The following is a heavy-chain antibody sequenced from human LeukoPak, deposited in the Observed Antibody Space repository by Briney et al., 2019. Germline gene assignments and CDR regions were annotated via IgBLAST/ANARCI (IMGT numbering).Heavy chain of an antibody. CDR1: GGSISSGGYY. CDR3: ARGQWFRAF. J-gene: IGHJ4*02. V-gene: IGHV4-61*08. Sequence: SETLSLTCTVSGGSISSGGYYWTWIRQPPGKGLEWIGEIHYSGSATYNPSLKSRVTISVDTSKNQFSLKVNSVTAADTAVYYCARGQWFRAFWSRGTPVTVSS. CDR2: IHYSGSA. D-gene: IGHD3-10*01.